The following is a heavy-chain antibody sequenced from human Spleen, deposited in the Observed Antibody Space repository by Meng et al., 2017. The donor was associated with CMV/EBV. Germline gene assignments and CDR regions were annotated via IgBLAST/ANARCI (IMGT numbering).Heavy chain of an antibody. CDR3: ARVAAMPHYFDY. CDR2: ISAYNGNT. Sequence: ASVKVSCKASGYTFTSYGISWMRQAPGQGLEWMGWISAYNGNTNYAQNLQGRVTMTTDTSTSTAYMELRSLRSDDTAVYYCARVAAMPHYFDYWGQGTLVTVSS. D-gene: IGHD2-2*01. CDR1: GYTFTSYG. V-gene: IGHV1-18*01. J-gene: IGHJ4*02.